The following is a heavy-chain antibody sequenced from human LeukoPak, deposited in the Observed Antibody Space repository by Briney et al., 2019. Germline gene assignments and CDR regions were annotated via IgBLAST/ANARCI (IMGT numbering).Heavy chain of an antibody. Sequence: ASVKVSCKTSGYTFTNYDINWVRQASGQGLEWMGWMNPNSGNTGYAQKFQGRVTMTRNISTSTAYMELSSLRSEDTAVYYCARGSRSGDYWGQGTQVTVSS. V-gene: IGHV1-8*01. CDR3: ARGSRSGDY. CDR2: MNPNSGNT. CDR1: GYTFTNYD. D-gene: IGHD3-10*01. J-gene: IGHJ4*02.